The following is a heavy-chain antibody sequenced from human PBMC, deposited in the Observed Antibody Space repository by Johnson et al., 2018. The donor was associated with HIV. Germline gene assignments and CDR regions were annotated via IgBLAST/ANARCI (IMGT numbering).Heavy chain of an antibody. Sequence: QVQLVESGGGVVQPGRSLRLSCAASRFTFSNYAMHWVCQAPGKGLEWVAIISYGGNEKYYADSVKGRFTISRDDSKNTLLLQMKSLRAEDTAVYFCARKSVINVDAFDIWGQGTMVTVSS. CDR1: RFTFSNYA. J-gene: IGHJ3*02. V-gene: IGHV3-30*04. CDR2: ISYGGNEK. CDR3: ARKSVINVDAFDI. D-gene: IGHD4-23*01.